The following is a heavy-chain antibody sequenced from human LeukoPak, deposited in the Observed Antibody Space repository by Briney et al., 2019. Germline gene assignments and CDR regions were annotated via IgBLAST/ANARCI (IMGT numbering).Heavy chain of an antibody. CDR3: AKPPWGYYGSGSYPHDY. CDR1: GFSFMGFA. Sequence: PGGSLRLSCAASGFSFMGFAMNWVRQAPGEGLQWVSTVSGSGGSAFYADSVRGRFIISRDNHNNVVYLQMDSLRAEDTAVYYCAKPPWGYYGSGSYPHDYWGQGTLVTVSS. J-gene: IGHJ4*02. CDR2: VSGSGGSA. V-gene: IGHV3-23*01. D-gene: IGHD3-10*01.